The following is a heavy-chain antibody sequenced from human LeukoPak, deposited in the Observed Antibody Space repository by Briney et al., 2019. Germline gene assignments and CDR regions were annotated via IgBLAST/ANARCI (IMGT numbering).Heavy chain of an antibody. CDR2: INHSGST. Sequence: PSETLSLTCAVYGVSFSGYYWSWIRQPPGKGLEWIGEINHSGSTNYNTSLKSRVTISVDTSKNQFSLKLSSVTAADTAVYYCARGGPRYDILTGYYYYYYMDVWGKGTTVTVSS. V-gene: IGHV4-34*01. J-gene: IGHJ6*03. CDR3: ARGGPRYDILTGYYYYYYMDV. D-gene: IGHD3-9*01. CDR1: GVSFSGYY.